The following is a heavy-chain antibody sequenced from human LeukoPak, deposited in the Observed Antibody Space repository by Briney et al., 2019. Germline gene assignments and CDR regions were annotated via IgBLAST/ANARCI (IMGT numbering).Heavy chain of an antibody. Sequence: GGSLRLSCAASGFTFTNNFMSWVRQAPGKGLARVSYISSSGSTIYYADSVKGRFTISRDNAKNSLYLQMNSLRAEDTAVYYCAELGITMIGGVWGKGTTVTISS. V-gene: IGHV3-48*04. CDR1: GFTFTNNF. J-gene: IGHJ6*04. D-gene: IGHD3-10*02. CDR3: AELGITMIGGV. CDR2: ISSSGSTI.